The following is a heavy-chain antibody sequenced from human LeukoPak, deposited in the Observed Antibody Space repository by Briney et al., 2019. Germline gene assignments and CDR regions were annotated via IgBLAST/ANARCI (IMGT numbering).Heavy chain of an antibody. CDR1: GFTFSSYA. J-gene: IGHJ3*02. CDR2: ISGSGGST. V-gene: IGHV3-23*01. Sequence: GGSLRLSCAASGFTFSSYAMSWVRQAPGKGLEWVSAISGSGGSTYYADSVRGRFTISRDNSKNSLYLQMNSLRAEDTAVYYCARPGADYYDSSGYAFDIWGQGTMVTVSS. D-gene: IGHD3-22*01. CDR3: ARPGADYYDSSGYAFDI.